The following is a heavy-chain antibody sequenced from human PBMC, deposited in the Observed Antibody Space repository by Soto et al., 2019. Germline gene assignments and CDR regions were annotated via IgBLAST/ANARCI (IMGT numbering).Heavy chain of an antibody. J-gene: IGHJ6*02. CDR2: ISGSGGST. V-gene: IGHV3-23*01. CDR3: AKTLMVRGVWYYYGMDV. D-gene: IGHD3-10*01. CDR1: GFTFSSYA. Sequence: PGGSLRLSCAASGFTFSSYAMSWVRQAPGKGLEWVSAISGSGGSTYYADSVKGRFTISRDNSKNTLYLQMNSLRAEDTAVYYCAKTLMVRGVWYYYGMDVWGQGTTVTVSS.